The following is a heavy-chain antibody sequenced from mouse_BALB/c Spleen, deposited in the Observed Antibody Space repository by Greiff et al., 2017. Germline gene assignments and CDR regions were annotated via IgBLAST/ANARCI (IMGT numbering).Heavy chain of an antibody. V-gene: IGHV1S137*01. Sequence: VQLQQSGAELVRPGVSVKISCKGSGYTFTDYAMHWVKQSHAKSLEWIGVISTYYGDASYNQKFKGKATMTVDKSSSTAYMELARLTSEDSAIYYCALDGKYYYAMDYWGQGTSVTVSS. D-gene: IGHD2-1*01. CDR3: ALDGKYYYAMDY. CDR1: GYTFTDYA. CDR2: ISTYYGDA. J-gene: IGHJ4*01.